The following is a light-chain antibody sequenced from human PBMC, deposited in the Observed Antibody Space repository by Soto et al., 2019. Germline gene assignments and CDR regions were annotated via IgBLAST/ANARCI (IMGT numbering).Light chain of an antibody. CDR1: QSVSSN. V-gene: IGKV3-15*01. J-gene: IGKJ2*01. CDR3: HQYNNWPQT. Sequence: EIVMTQSPATLSVSPGERATLSCRASQSVSSNLAWYQQKPGQAPRLLIYGASTRATGIPDRFSGSGSGTEFTLTISSLQSEDFAVYYCHQYNNWPQTFGQGTKLEIK. CDR2: GAS.